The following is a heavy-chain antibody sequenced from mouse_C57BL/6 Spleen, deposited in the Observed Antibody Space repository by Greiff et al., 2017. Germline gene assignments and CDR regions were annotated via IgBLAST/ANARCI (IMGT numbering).Heavy chain of an antibody. D-gene: IGHD2-4*01. V-gene: IGHV5-4*01. CDR1: GFTFSSYA. CDR2: ISDGGSYT. CDR3: ARERGYDYGWRDY. Sequence: EVMLVESGGGLVKPGGSLKLSCAASGFTFSSYAMSWVRQTPEKRLAWVATISDGGSYTYYPDNVKGRFTISRDNAKNNLYLQMSHLKSEDTAMYYCARERGYDYGWRDYWGQGTSVTVSS. J-gene: IGHJ4*01.